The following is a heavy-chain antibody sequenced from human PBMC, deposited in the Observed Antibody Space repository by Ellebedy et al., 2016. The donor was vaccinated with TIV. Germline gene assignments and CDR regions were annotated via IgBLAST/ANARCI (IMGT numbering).Heavy chain of an antibody. Sequence: MPSETLSLTCTVSRGSISSSGHYWSWIRQHPGKGLEWIGYIYHSGSTYYNPSLKSRLSMSVDMSQSQFSLQMSSVTAADTAVYYCARGLGIGYFDFWGRGTLVTVSS. CDR1: RGSISSSGHY. CDR2: IYHSGST. CDR3: ARGLGIGYFDF. D-gene: IGHD2-15*01. V-gene: IGHV4-31*03. J-gene: IGHJ2*01.